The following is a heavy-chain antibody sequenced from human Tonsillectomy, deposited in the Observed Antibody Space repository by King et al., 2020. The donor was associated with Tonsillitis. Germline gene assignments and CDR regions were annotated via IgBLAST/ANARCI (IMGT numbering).Heavy chain of an antibody. CDR3: ATSSLIVGVTSDFDY. J-gene: IGHJ4*02. Sequence: QLVQSGAEVQKPGASVKVSCKVSGYTLTELSMHWVRQAPGKGLEWMGGFDPEDGETIYAQKFQGRVTMTEDTSTDTAYMELSSLRSEETAGYYCATSSLIVGVTSDFDYWGQGTLVTVSS. D-gene: IGHD1-26*01. CDR1: GYTLTELS. V-gene: IGHV1-24*01. CDR2: FDPEDGET.